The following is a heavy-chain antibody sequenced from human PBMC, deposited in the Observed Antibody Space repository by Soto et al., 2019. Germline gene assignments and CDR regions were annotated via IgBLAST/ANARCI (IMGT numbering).Heavy chain of an antibody. CDR2: IFSGGST. J-gene: IGHJ4*02. V-gene: IGHV3-66*01. CDR3: ARDQGYSHY. D-gene: IGHD5-18*01. CDR1: GFTVSSNY. Sequence: EVQLVESGGGLVQPGGPLRLSCAASGFTVSSNYMTWVRQAPGKGLEWVSVIFSGGSTSYADSVKGRFTISRDNSKNTLYLQMNSLRAEDTAVYYCARDQGYSHYWGQGTLVTVSS.